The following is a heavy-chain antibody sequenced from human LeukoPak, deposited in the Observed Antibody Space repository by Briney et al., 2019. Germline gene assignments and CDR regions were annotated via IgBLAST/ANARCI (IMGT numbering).Heavy chain of an antibody. D-gene: IGHD6-6*01. J-gene: IGHJ5*02. Sequence: VGSVTVSCKASGYTFTSYAMHWGRQAPGQRLEWMGWINAGNGNTKYAQEFQGRVTITRDTSASTAYMELSSLRSEDMAVYYCARGPSVVAARPKGWFDPWGQGTLVTVSS. CDR2: INAGNGNT. CDR3: ARGPSVVAARPKGWFDP. V-gene: IGHV1-3*03. CDR1: GYTFTSYA.